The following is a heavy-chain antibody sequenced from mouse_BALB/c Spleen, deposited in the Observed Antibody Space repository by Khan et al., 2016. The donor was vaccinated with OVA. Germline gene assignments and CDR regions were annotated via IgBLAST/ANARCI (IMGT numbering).Heavy chain of an antibody. V-gene: IGHV1-7*01. CDR1: GYTFTSYW. D-gene: IGHD2-3*01. CDR2: INPSTGYT. J-gene: IGHJ3*01. CDR3: GRAIDDGVPAFAY. Sequence: QVQLQQSGAELAKPGASVKMSCKTSGYTFTSYWMHWVKQRPGQGLEWIGYINPSTGYTDYNQKFKDKATLTADKSSSIVYMQLSRLTSEDSAVXYCGRAIDDGVPAFAYWGQGTLVTVSA.